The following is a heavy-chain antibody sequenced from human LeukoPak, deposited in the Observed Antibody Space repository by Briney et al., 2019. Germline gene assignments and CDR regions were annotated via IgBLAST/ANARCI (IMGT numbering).Heavy chain of an antibody. CDR1: GFTFSSYS. V-gene: IGHV3-21*01. CDR2: ISSSSSYI. J-gene: IGHJ3*02. D-gene: IGHD4-17*01. CDR3: ARPEVYGDYGVNDAFDI. Sequence: GGSLRLSCAASGFTFSSYSMNWVRQAPGKGLEWVSSISSSSSYIYYADSVEDRFTISRDNAKNSLYLQMNSLRAEDTAVYYCARPEVYGDYGVNDAFDIWGQGTMVTVSS.